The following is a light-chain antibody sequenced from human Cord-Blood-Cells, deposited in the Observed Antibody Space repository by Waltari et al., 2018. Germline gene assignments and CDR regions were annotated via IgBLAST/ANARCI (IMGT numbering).Light chain of an antibody. J-gene: IGLJ3*02. CDR3: CSYAGSSTWV. Sequence: QSALTQPASVSGSPGQSITISCTGTSSDVGSYNLVSWYQQPPGKAPKLMIYEGSKRPPGGSNPFPGSKSCNTASLTISGLQAEDEAYYYCCSYAGSSTWVFGGGTKLTVL. CDR1: SSDVGSYNL. V-gene: IGLV2-23*01. CDR2: EGS.